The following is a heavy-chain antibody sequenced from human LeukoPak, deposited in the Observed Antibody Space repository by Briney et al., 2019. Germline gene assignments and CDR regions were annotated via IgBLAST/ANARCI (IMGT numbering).Heavy chain of an antibody. CDR1: GGTFSSYA. CDR2: IIPIFGTA. Sequence: ASVKVSCTASGGTFSSYAISWVRQAPGHGLEWMGGIIPIFGTANYAQKFQGRVTITADESTSTAYMELSRLIYEDTAVYYCARDYYGSGSYYKPFDYWGQGTLVTVSS. V-gene: IGHV1-69*13. D-gene: IGHD3-10*01. J-gene: IGHJ4*02. CDR3: ARDYYGSGSYYKPFDY.